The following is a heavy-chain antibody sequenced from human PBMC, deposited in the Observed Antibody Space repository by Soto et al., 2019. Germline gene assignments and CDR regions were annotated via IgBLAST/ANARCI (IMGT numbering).Heavy chain of an antibody. CDR3: ARGIEVRGDGRENWFDP. CDR2: RNPNSGNT. V-gene: IGHV1-8*01. CDR1: GYTFTSYD. J-gene: IGHJ5*02. D-gene: IGHD3-10*01. Sequence: QVQLVQSGAEVKKPGASVKVSCKASGYTFTSYDINWVRQATGQGLEWMGWRNPNSGNTGYAQKFQGRVTMTRNTIISTAYMELSSLGSEDTAVYYCARGIEVRGDGRENWFDPWGQGTLVTVSS.